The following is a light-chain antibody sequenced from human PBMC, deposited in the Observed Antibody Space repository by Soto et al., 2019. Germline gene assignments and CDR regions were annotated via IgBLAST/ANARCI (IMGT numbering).Light chain of an antibody. V-gene: IGKV4-1*01. CDR3: QQYYSTPRT. Sequence: DIVMTQSPDSLAVSLGERATINCKSCQSVLYSSNNKNYLAWYQQKPGQPPKLLIYWASTRESGVPDRFSGSGSGTDFTLTISSLQAEDVAVYYCQQYYSTPRTFGQGTKLEIK. CDR1: QSVLYSSNNKNY. J-gene: IGKJ2*02. CDR2: WAS.